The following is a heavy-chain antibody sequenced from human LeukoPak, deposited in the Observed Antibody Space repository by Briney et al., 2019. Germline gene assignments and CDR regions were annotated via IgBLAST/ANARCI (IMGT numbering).Heavy chain of an antibody. CDR1: GGSFSGYY. J-gene: IGHJ4*02. Sequence: SETLSLTCAVYGGSFSGYYWSWIRQPPGKGLEWIGEINHSGSTNYNPSLKSRVTISVDTSKNQFSLKLSSVTAADTAVYYCAVGGYSYSLVWGQGTLVTVSS. D-gene: IGHD5-18*01. CDR2: INHSGST. CDR3: AVGGYSYSLV. V-gene: IGHV4-34*01.